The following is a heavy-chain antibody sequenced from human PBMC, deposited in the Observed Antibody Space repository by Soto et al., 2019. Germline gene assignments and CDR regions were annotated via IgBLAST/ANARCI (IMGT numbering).Heavy chain of an antibody. V-gene: IGHV4-30-4*01. CDR3: ARASYDSSTYYLDY. CDR1: GASISSVDYY. D-gene: IGHD3-22*01. CDR2: IYYSGST. Sequence: TLSLTCTVSGASISSVDYYWTWTRQPPGKGLEWIGSIYYSGSTYYNPSLKSRVTISVDTSNNQFSLKLSSVTAADTAVYYCARASYDSSTYYLDYWGQGTLVTVSS. J-gene: IGHJ4*02.